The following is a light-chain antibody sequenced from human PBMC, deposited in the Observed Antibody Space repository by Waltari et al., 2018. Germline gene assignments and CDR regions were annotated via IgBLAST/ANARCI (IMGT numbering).Light chain of an antibody. J-gene: IGLJ2*01. Sequence: QSGLTQHASVSGSPGQSITISCTGPRHVVGGSKNVSWYQQHPGKAPKVLIYDVNNRPSGVSNRFSGSKSGNTASLTISGLQAEDEADYFCSSYTSSTSVIFGGGTKVTVL. CDR3: SSYTSSTSVI. CDR1: RHVVGGSKN. CDR2: DVN. V-gene: IGLV2-14*03.